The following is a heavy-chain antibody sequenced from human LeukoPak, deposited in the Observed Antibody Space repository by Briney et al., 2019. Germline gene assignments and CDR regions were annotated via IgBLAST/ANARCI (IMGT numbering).Heavy chain of an antibody. CDR3: ARHADVLHAWAYYFDY. J-gene: IGHJ4*02. CDR2: IHGSGSA. CDR1: GGSISNFF. D-gene: IGHD1-26*01. V-gene: IGHV4-4*07. Sequence: SETLSLTCSVSGGSISNFFWSWVRLPAGRGLEWIGRIHGSGSANYNPSLDSRVSMSVDTSNNQFSLILASVIAADSAVYYCARHADVLHAWAYYFDYWGQGILVTVSS.